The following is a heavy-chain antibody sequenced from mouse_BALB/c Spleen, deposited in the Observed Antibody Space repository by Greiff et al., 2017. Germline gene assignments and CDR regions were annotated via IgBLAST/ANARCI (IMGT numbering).Heavy chain of an antibody. CDR2: ISSGGSYT. CDR1: GFTFSSYG. D-gene: IGHD1-1*01. V-gene: IGHV5-6*01. J-gene: IGHJ3*01. Sequence: EVKLMESGGDLVKPGGSLKLSCAASGFTFSSYGMSWVRQTPDKRLEWVATISSGGSYTYYPDSVKGRYTISRDNAKNTLYLQMSSLKSEDTAMYDCARYYYGSKAFAYWGQGTLVTVSA. CDR3: ARYYYGSKAFAY.